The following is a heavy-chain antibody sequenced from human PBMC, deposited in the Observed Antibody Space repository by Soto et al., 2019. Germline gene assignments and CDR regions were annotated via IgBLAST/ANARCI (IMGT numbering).Heavy chain of an antibody. CDR1: GFTFSSYS. Sequence: GGSLRLSCAASGFTFSSYSMNWVRQAPGKGLEWVPSISSSSSYIYYADSVKGRFTISRDNAKNSLYLQMNSLRAEDTAVYYCARESITIFGVVIIPVVYFDYWGQGTLVTVSS. CDR2: ISSSSSYI. J-gene: IGHJ4*02. D-gene: IGHD3-3*01. V-gene: IGHV3-21*01. CDR3: ARESITIFGVVIIPVVYFDY.